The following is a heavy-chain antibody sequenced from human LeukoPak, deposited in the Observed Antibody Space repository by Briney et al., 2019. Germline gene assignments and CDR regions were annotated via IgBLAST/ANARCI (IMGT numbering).Heavy chain of an antibody. J-gene: IGHJ6*03. V-gene: IGHV3-11*01. CDR2: ISSSGSAI. Sequence: GGSLRLSCAASGFTFSDYYMSWIRQAPGKGLEWVAYISSSGSAIYYADSVKGRFTISRNNAKNSLYLQMNSLRAEDTAVYYCARRRPPGPYYYLDVWGKGATVTVSS. CDR1: GFTFSDYY. CDR3: ARRRPPGPYYYLDV.